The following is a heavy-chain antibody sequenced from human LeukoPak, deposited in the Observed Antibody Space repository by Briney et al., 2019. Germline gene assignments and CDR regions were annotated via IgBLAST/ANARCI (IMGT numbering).Heavy chain of an antibody. CDR1: GFTFSSYE. D-gene: IGHD4-17*01. Sequence: GGSLRLSCAASGFTFSSYEMNWVRQAPGKGLEWVSYISSSGSTIYYADSVKGRFTISRDNAKNSLYLQMNSLRAEDTAVYYCASSMMTTDPGMDVWGQGTTVTVSS. J-gene: IGHJ6*02. CDR3: ASSMMTTDPGMDV. CDR2: ISSSGSTI. V-gene: IGHV3-48*03.